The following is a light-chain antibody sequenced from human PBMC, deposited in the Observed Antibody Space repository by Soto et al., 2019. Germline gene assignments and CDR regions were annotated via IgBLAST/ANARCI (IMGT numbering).Light chain of an antibody. J-gene: IGLJ1*01. Sequence: QSVLTQPPSASGNPGQRLTISCSGSTSNILRNYVYSYRQLPGTAPTLLISMNDQRPSGVPDRLSGSKSGTAASLAISGRRSEDEADYYCAAWDDRLNSRVFGTGTKLTVL. CDR1: TSNILRNY. CDR3: AAWDDRLNSRV. CDR2: MND. V-gene: IGLV1-47*01.